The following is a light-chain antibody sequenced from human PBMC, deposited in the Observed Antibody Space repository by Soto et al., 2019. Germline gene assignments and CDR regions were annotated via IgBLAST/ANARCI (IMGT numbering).Light chain of an antibody. CDR3: QQRTDRLT. CDR1: QSVSSSY. CDR2: GAS. V-gene: IGKV3D-20*02. J-gene: IGKJ4*01. Sequence: IVLTHSQGTLSLSPGERAALCWRASQSVSSSYLAWYQQKPGQAPRLLIYGASSRATGIPDRFSGSGSGTDFTLTISSLDPEDFAVYYCQQRTDRLTFGGGTKVDIK.